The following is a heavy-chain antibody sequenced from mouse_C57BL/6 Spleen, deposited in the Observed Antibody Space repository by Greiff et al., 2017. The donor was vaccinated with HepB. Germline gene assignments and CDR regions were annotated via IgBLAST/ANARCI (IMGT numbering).Heavy chain of an antibody. V-gene: IGHV1-82*01. Sequence: VQLQQSGPELVKPGASVKISCKASGYAFSSSWMNWVKQRPGKGLEWIGRIYPGDGDTNYNGKFKGKATLTADKSSSTAYMQLSSLTSEDSAVFVCARTPITTVPCAYWGQGTLGTVSA. CDR3: ARTPITTVPCAY. CDR1: GYAFSSSW. J-gene: IGHJ3*01. CDR2: IYPGDGDT. D-gene: IGHD1-1*01.